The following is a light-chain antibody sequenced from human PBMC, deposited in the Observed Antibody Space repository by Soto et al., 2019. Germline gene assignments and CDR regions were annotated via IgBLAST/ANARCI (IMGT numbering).Light chain of an antibody. V-gene: IGKV3-20*01. CDR1: QSVSSY. J-gene: IGKJ1*01. CDR3: QQYGSSPWT. Sequence: EIVLTPSPATLSLSPGERATLSCRASQSVSSYLAWYQQKPGQAPRLLIYDASNRATGIPARFSGSGSGTDFTLTISRLEPEDFAVYYCQQYGSSPWTFGQGTKVDIK. CDR2: DAS.